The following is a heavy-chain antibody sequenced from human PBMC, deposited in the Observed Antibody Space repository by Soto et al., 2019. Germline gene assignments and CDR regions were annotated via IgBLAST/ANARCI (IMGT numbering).Heavy chain of an antibody. J-gene: IGHJ4*02. D-gene: IGHD3-10*01. CDR2: VGGGGGNT. CDR1: GFTFNTYA. CDR3: ARATGADKEDY. Sequence: PGGSLRLSCAASGFTFNTYAMNWVRQAPGKGPEWVSGVGGGGGNTYYADSVKGRFTISRDNSKNTVYLQMNSLRAEDTAVYYCARATGADKEDYWGQGTLVTV. V-gene: IGHV3-23*01.